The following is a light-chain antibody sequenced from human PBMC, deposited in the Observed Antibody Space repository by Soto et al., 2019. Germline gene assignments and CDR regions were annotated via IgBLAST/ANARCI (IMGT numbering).Light chain of an antibody. CDR1: SSNIGSNT. J-gene: IGLJ3*02. V-gene: IGLV1-44*01. Sequence: QSVLTQPTSASGTPGQRVTISCSGSSSNIGSNTVNWYQHLPGTAPKVLIYTNDQRPSGVPDRLSGSKSGTSASLAISGLQSEDEAEYFCAAWDDRLNGWVFGGGTKLTVL. CDR2: TND. CDR3: AAWDDRLNGWV.